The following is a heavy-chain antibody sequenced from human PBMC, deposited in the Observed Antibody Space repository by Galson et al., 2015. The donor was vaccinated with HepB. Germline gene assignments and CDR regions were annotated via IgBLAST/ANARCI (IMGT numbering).Heavy chain of an antibody. J-gene: IGHJ6*02. V-gene: IGHV3-21*01. CDR1: GFTFSSYS. D-gene: IGHD5-18*01. CDR3: ASPVPTVDTAMVYYYGMDV. CDR2: ISSSSSYI. Sequence: SLRLSCAASGFTFSSYSMNWVRQAPGKGLEWVSSISSSSSYIYYADSVKGRFTISRDNAKDSLYLQMNSLRAEDTAVYYCASPVPTVDTAMVYYYGMDVWGQGTTVTVSS.